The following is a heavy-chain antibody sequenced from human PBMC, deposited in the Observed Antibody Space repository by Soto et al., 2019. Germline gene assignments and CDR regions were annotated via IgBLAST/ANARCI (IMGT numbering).Heavy chain of an antibody. J-gene: IGHJ6*02. CDR3: TSVRYSSSWYYYYGMDV. V-gene: IGHV1-18*04. CDR1: GYTFTSYG. Sequence: QVQLVQSGAEVKKPGASVKVSCKASGYTFTSYGISWVRQAPGQGLEWMGWISAYNGNTNYAQKPQGRVTMTTDTSTSTAYMELRSLRSDDTAVYYCTSVRYSSSWYYYYGMDVWGQGTTVTVSS. D-gene: IGHD6-13*01. CDR2: ISAYNGNT.